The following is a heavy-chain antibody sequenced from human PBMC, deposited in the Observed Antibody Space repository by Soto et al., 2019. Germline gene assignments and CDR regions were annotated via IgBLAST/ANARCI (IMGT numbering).Heavy chain of an antibody. CDR3: TRDSSTVTHSYKWFHX. D-gene: IGHD4-4*01. CDR1: GYTFTDHY. J-gene: IGHJ5*02. CDR2: IHPKSGDT. Sequence: ASLKVSCNASGYTFTDHYINWVRQAPGQGPQYMGCIHPKSGDTKYVQRFQGSVIMTRDTSINTAYMELRRLTSDDTAVYYCTRDSSTVTHSYKWFHXWGQATLVTVSX. V-gene: IGHV1-2*02.